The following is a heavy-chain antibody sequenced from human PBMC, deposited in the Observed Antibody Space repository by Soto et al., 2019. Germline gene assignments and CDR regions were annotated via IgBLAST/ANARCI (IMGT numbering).Heavy chain of an antibody. CDR1: GYIFTSYW. Sequence: ESLKFSCKRSGYIFTSYWISWVRQMPGKGLEWMGRIDPSDSYTNYSPSFQGHVTISADKSISTAYLQWSSLKASDTAMYYCARHDPTIPDVAGYWGQGTQVTVSS. V-gene: IGHV5-10-1*01. D-gene: IGHD6-19*01. J-gene: IGHJ4*02. CDR2: IDPSDSYT. CDR3: ARHDPTIPDVAGY.